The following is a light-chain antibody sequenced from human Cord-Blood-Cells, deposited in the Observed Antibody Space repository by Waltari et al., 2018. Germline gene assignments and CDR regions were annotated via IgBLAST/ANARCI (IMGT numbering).Light chain of an antibody. CDR2: GAS. Sequence: EIVMTQSPATLSVSPGDRATLSCRASQSVSSNLAWYQQNPGQAPRLLIYGASTRATGIPARFSGSGSGTECTLTISSLQSEDFAVYYCQQYNNWPIFTFGTGTKVDIK. V-gene: IGKV3-15*01. CDR1: QSVSSN. J-gene: IGKJ3*01. CDR3: QQYNNWPIFT.